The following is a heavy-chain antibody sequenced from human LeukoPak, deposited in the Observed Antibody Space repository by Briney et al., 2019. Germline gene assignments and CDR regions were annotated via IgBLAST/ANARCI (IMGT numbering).Heavy chain of an antibody. V-gene: IGHV3-23*01. Sequence: PGGSLRLSCAASGLTFSSYAMSWVRQAPGKGLEWVSAISGSGGSTYYADSVKGRFTISRDNSKNTLYLQMNSLRAEDTAVYYCAKGTYGSGSYYYYYYGMDVWGQGTTVTVSS. J-gene: IGHJ6*02. CDR3: AKGTYGSGSYYYYYYGMDV. CDR2: ISGSGGST. D-gene: IGHD3-10*01. CDR1: GLTFSSYA.